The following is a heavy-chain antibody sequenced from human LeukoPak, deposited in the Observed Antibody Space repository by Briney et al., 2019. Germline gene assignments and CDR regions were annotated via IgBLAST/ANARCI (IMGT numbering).Heavy chain of an antibody. CDR3: ARGFNYMDV. Sequence: SETLSLTCAVFGGSLNDHYWIWIRQPPGQGLEWIGEINHFGTTKYNSSLKSRVTISIDAFKKQFSLKLNSVTAADTALYYCARGFNYMDVWGKGTTVTV. CDR1: GGSLNDHY. CDR2: INHFGTT. V-gene: IGHV4-34*01. J-gene: IGHJ6*03.